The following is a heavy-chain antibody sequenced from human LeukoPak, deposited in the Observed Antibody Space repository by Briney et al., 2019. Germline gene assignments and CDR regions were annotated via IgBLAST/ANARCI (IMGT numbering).Heavy chain of an antibody. CDR3: ARASAMAIGDAFDI. Sequence: SETLPLTCTVSGGSISSGSYYWSWIRQPAGKGLVWIGRIYTSGSTNYNPSLKSRVTISVDTSKNQFSLKLSSVTAADTAVYYCARASAMAIGDAFDIWGQGTMVTVSS. J-gene: IGHJ3*02. D-gene: IGHD5-18*01. CDR2: IYTSGST. CDR1: GGSISSGSYY. V-gene: IGHV4-61*02.